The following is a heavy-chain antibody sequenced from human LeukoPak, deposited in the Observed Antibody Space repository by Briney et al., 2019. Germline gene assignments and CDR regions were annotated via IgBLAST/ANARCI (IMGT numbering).Heavy chain of an antibody. Sequence: GRSLRLSCVASGFTFSSYAMHWVRQAPGKGLEWVAVISYDGSNKYYADSVKGRFTISRDNSKNTLYLQMNSLRAEDTAVYYCARGGTGYSSSWEDYWGQGTLVTVSS. V-gene: IGHV3-30-3*01. D-gene: IGHD6-13*01. CDR1: GFTFSSYA. J-gene: IGHJ4*02. CDR2: ISYDGSNK. CDR3: ARGGTGYSSSWEDY.